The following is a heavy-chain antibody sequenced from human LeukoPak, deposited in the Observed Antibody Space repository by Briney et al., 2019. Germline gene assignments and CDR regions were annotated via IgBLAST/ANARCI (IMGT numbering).Heavy chain of an antibody. V-gene: IGHV4-34*01. D-gene: IGHD3-3*01. CDR2: INHSGST. Sequence: SETLSLTCAVYGGSFSDYYWSWIRQPPGKGLEWIGEINHSGSTNYNPSLESRVTISVDTSKNQFSLKLSSVTAADTALYYCAREEISDDFWSDYPPVGYMDVWGKGTPVTVSS. J-gene: IGHJ6*03. CDR1: GGSFSDYY. CDR3: AREEISDDFWSDYPPVGYMDV.